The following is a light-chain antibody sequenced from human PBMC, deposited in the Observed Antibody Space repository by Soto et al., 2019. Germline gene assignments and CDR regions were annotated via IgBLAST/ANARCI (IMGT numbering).Light chain of an antibody. CDR3: QQSFSTPHT. J-gene: IGKJ2*01. Sequence: IQMTQSPSSLSASVGDTVTITCRASQTISFYLNWYQQKPGRTPNLLIYATSSLQSGVPSRFDGSGSGTEFTLTISRLQPDDFATYDCQQSFSTPHTFGQGTKLELK. CDR2: ATS. V-gene: IGKV1-39*01. CDR1: QTISFY.